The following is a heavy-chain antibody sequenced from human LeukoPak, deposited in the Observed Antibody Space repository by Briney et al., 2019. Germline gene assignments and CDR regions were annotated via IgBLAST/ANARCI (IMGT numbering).Heavy chain of an antibody. J-gene: IGHJ6*02. CDR2: IYSGGTT. D-gene: IGHD3-3*01. V-gene: IGHV3-53*01. Sequence: GGSLRLSCAASGFSVSSNYMSWVRQAPGKGLEWVSFIYSGGTTYYADSVKGRFTISRGTSMNTLYLQMNSLRAEDTATYYCARVGDFWSYYYYNMDVWGQGTTVTVSS. CDR1: GFSVSSNY. CDR3: ARVGDFWSYYYYNMDV.